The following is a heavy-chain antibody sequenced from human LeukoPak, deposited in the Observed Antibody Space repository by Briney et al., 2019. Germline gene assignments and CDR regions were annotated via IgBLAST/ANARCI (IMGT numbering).Heavy chain of an antibody. CDR2: IYSSGST. Sequence: SETLSLTCTVSGGSISSYYCSWIRQPAGKGLEWIGRIYSSGSTNYNPSLKSRVTMSVDTSKNQISLKLSSVTAADTAVYYCARCSVRALTVFGVVPQEDYYYYMDVWGKGTTVTVSS. D-gene: IGHD3-3*01. J-gene: IGHJ6*03. V-gene: IGHV4-4*07. CDR1: GGSISSYY. CDR3: ARCSVRALTVFGVVPQEDYYYYMDV.